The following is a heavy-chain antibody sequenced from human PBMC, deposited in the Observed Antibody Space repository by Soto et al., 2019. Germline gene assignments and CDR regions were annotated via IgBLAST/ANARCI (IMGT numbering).Heavy chain of an antibody. CDR2: ISNDGNRQ. CDR3: ARDIYSYGSVGTPDI. Sequence: ASGFSFSSQAMHWVRQAPGKGLEWVAAISNDGNRQLYADSVKDRFTISRDNSRNTLDLQMNNLRTEDTGVYFCARDIYSYGSVGTPDIWGQVTMVTVSS. D-gene: IGHD5-18*01. J-gene: IGHJ3*02. V-gene: IGHV3-30-3*01. CDR1: GFSFSSQA.